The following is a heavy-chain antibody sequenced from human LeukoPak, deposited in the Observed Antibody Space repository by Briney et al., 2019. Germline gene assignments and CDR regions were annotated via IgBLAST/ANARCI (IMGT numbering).Heavy chain of an antibody. J-gene: IGHJ3*02. D-gene: IGHD6-19*01. CDR3: ARSGLGGSGWYNDAFDI. CDR2: INPNSGGT. V-gene: IGHV1-2*04. CDR1: GYTFTGYY. Sequence: ASVKVSCKASGYTFTGYYMHWVRQAPGQGLEWMGWINPNSGGTNYAQKFQGWVTMTRDTSISTAYMELSRLRSDDTAVYYCARSGLGGSGWYNDAFDIWGQGTMVAVSS.